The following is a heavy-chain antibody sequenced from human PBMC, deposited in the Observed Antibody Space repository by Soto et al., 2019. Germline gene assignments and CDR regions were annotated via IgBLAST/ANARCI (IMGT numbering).Heavy chain of an antibody. Sequence: EVQLLESGGGLVQPGGSRRLSCAASGFTFSSYAMSWVRQAPGKGLEWVSAISGSGGTTYYADSVKGRFTFSRDNSKNTLYLQMNSLRAEDTAVYYCAKTANGWFSAFDLWGQGTMVTVSS. CDR1: GFTFSSYA. CDR3: AKTANGWFSAFDL. CDR2: ISGSGGTT. D-gene: IGHD6-19*01. J-gene: IGHJ3*01. V-gene: IGHV3-23*01.